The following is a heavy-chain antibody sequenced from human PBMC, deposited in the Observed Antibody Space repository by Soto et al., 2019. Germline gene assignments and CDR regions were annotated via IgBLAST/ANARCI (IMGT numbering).Heavy chain of an antibody. V-gene: IGHV3-30*18. Sequence: QVQLVESGGGLVQPGRSLRLSCAASGFTFSTNGMHWVRQAPGEGLEWVALISYDGSKKYYADSVKGRFTIFRDNIKNTQNMQMKGLGPEETAVAYWAKDNPYRAFDILGQGTMVTVSS. CDR3: AKDNPYRAFDI. CDR2: ISYDGSKK. CDR1: GFTFSTNG. J-gene: IGHJ3*02. D-gene: IGHD2-2*01.